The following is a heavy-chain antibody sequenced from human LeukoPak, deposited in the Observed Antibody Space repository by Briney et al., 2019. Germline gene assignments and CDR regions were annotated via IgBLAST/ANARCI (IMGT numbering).Heavy chain of an antibody. Sequence: GGSLRLSCVASGFRFSDFAMSWVRQAPGKGLEWVSGISDSGRATYYTDSVKGRCTISRDNSKNTVNLQLNNVRAEDTALYFCARHDSFIPFWGQGLQVTVSS. CDR1: GFRFSDFA. V-gene: IGHV3-23*01. CDR3: ARHDSFIPF. CDR2: ISDSGRAT. D-gene: IGHD5-18*01. J-gene: IGHJ4*02.